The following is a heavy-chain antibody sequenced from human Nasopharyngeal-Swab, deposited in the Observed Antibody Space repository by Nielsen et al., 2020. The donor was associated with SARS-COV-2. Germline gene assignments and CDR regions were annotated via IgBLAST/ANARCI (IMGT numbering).Heavy chain of an antibody. V-gene: IGHV2-70*01. CDR3: ARTKSPYYSDSSGYYPAPFDY. CDR2: IDCDDDK. D-gene: IGHD3-22*01. Sequence: SGPTLVKPTQTLTLTCTFSGFSLSISEMCVSWIRQPPGKALEWLALIDCDDDKYYSTSLKTRLTISKDTSKNQVVLTMTNMDPVDTATYYCARTKSPYYSDSSGYYPAPFDYWGQGTLVTVSS. CDR1: GFSLSISEMC. J-gene: IGHJ4*02.